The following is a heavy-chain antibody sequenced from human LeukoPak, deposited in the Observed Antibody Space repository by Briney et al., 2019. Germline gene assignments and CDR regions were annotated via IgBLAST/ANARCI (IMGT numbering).Heavy chain of an antibody. Sequence: SETLSLTCTVSGGSISSSSYYWGWIRQPPGKGLEWIGSIYYSGSTYYNPFLKSRVTISVDTSKNQFSLKLSSVTAADTAVYYCARHSQDLGYCSGGSCYSPDWFDPWGQGTLVTVSS. J-gene: IGHJ5*02. D-gene: IGHD2-15*01. CDR1: GGSISSSSYY. V-gene: IGHV4-39*01. CDR3: ARHSQDLGYCSGGSCYSPDWFDP. CDR2: IYYSGST.